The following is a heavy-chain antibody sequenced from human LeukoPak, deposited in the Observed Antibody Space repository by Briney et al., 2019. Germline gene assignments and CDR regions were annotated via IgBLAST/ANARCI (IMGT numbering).Heavy chain of an antibody. J-gene: IGHJ4*02. D-gene: IGHD5-18*01. Sequence: ASVKVSCKASGYNFISYAMHWVRQAPGQRLEWMGWINAGSGDAKYSQNFQGRVTINRDTSASTAYMELSSLTSEDTAVYYCARKIQGGQHPFDYWGQGALVTVSS. CDR3: ARKIQGGQHPFDY. V-gene: IGHV1-3*01. CDR1: GYNFISYA. CDR2: INAGSGDA.